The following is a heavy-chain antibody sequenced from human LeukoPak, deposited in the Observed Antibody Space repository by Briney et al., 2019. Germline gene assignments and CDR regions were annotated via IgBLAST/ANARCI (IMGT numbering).Heavy chain of an antibody. Sequence: SETLSLTCAVYGGSFSGYYWSWIRQPPGKGLEWIGEISHSGSTNYNPSLKSRVTKSVDTSKNQFSLKLSSVTAADTAVYYCARRRYSSGWNFDYWGQGTLVTVSS. CDR1: GGSFSGYY. D-gene: IGHD6-25*01. V-gene: IGHV4-34*01. CDR3: ARRRYSSGWNFDY. J-gene: IGHJ4*02. CDR2: ISHSGST.